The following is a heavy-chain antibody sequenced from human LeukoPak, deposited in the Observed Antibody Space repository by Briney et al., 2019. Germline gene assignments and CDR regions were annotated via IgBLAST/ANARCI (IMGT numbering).Heavy chain of an antibody. CDR1: GFTFSRYW. CDR2: INSDGSFT. V-gene: IGHV3-74*01. CDR3: ARDPNYDSSGYPFDY. Sequence: GGSLRLSCAASGFTFSRYWMHWVRQAPGKGLVWVSRINSDGSFTTYADSVEGRFTISRDNAKNTLYLQMNSLRADDTAVYYCARDPNYDSSGYPFDYWGQGTLVTVSS. D-gene: IGHD3-22*01. J-gene: IGHJ4*02.